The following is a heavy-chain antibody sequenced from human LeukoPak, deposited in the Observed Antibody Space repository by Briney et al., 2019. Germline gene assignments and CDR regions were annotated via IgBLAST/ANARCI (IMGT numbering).Heavy chain of an antibody. CDR1: GFTFTIFG. CDR3: ARGQTTVVTPDGMDV. V-gene: IGHV3-48*04. CDR2: IDARSGIT. D-gene: IGHD4-23*01. Sequence: GGSLRLSCAASGFTFTIFGLNWVRQAPGKGPEWVSYIDARSGITYYADSVKGRFTISRDNAKNSLYLQMNSLRAEDTAVYYCARGQTTVVTPDGMDVWGQGTTVTVSS. J-gene: IGHJ6*02.